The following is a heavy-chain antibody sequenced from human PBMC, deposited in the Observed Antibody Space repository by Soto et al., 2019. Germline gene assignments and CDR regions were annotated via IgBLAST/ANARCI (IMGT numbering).Heavy chain of an antibody. CDR3: ARDHELGYCSSTSCGKDV. V-gene: IGHV6-1*01. J-gene: IGHJ6*02. Sequence: SQTLSLTCAISGDSVSSNSAAWNWIRQSPSRGLEWLGRTYYRSKCYNDYAVSVKSRITINPDTSKNQFSLQLNSVTPEDTAVYYCARDHELGYCSSTSCGKDVWGQGTTVTVSS. D-gene: IGHD2-2*01. CDR2: TYYRSKCYN. CDR1: GDSVSSNSAA.